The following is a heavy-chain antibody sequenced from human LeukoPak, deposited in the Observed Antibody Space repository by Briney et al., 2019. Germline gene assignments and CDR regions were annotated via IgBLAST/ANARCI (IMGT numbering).Heavy chain of an antibody. D-gene: IGHD1-26*01. J-gene: IGHJ4*02. Sequence: PGRSLRLSCAASGFSFDDYAMHWVRQVPGKGLEWVSGIAWNSGTIDYADSVKGRFTISRDTSENTLYLQMNNLRPEDTAIYYCAREILGSAFSFDYWGQGTLVTVSS. V-gene: IGHV3-9*01. CDR3: AREILGSAFSFDY. CDR2: IAWNSGTI. CDR1: GFSFDDYA.